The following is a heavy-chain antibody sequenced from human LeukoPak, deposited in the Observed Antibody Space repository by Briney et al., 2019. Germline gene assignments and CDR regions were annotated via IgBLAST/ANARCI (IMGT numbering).Heavy chain of an antibody. D-gene: IGHD6-19*01. CDR2: IFGSGGSA. CDR1: GFTFGSYA. V-gene: IGHV3-23*01. Sequence: GGSLRLSCEASGFTFGSYAMYWVRQAPGKGLEWVAGIFGSGGSAHYADSVKGRLTISRDNSKNTVYLQINSLRAEDTAVYYCGKTTTGYSSGQKPAWPVDYWGQGTLVTVSS. J-gene: IGHJ4*02. CDR3: GKTTTGYSSGQKPAWPVDY.